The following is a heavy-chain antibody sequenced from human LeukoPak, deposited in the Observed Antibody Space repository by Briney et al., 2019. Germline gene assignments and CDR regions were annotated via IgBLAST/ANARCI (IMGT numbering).Heavy chain of an antibody. V-gene: IGHV4-39*01. Sequence: PSETLSLTCTVSGGSISSSTYYWGWIRRPPGKGLEWIGSIYYSGSTYYNPSLKSRVTISVDTSKNQFSLKLISVTAADTAVYYCARLSIAVAGRGFDPWGQGTLVTV. D-gene: IGHD6-19*01. CDR2: IYYSGST. J-gene: IGHJ5*02. CDR1: GGSISSSTYY. CDR3: ARLSIAVAGRGFDP.